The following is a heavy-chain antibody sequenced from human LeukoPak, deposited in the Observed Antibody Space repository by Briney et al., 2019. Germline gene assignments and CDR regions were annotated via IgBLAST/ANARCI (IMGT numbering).Heavy chain of an antibody. D-gene: IGHD3-10*01. J-gene: IGHJ4*02. CDR1: GFTFSSYA. CDR2: ISSSGNTI. V-gene: IGHV3-48*04. Sequence: GGSLRLSFAASGFTFSSYAMSWVRQAPGKGLEWISYISSSGNTIYYADSVKGRFTISRDNAKNSLYLQMNSLRAEDTAVYYCARESPYYYGSGSYYLSYWGQGTLVTVSS. CDR3: ARESPYYYGSGSYYLSY.